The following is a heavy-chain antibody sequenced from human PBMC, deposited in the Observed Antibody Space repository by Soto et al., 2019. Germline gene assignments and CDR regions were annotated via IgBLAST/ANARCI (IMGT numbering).Heavy chain of an antibody. CDR2: TYYRSKWYN. CDR3: ARLVGNSWLDS. D-gene: IGHD2-2*01. J-gene: IGHJ5*01. Sequence: QVQLQQSGPGLVKPSQTLSLTCAISGDSVSTNSATWDWRRQSPSRGLEWLGRTYYRSKWYNDYAVSVKGRITIHPDTSNNQFSLQLNSVDPDDTAVYYCARLVGNSWLDSWGQGTMVTVSS. CDR1: GDSVSTNSAT. V-gene: IGHV6-1*01.